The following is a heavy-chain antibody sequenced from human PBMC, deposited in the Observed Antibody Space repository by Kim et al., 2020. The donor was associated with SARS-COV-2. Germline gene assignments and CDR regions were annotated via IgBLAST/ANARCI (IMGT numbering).Heavy chain of an antibody. J-gene: IGHJ4*02. CDR3: ARDLVGAWGH. Sequence: STSYAEKYQGRVHMTGDTSTSTVYMELSSLRSEDTAVYYCARDLVGAWGHWGQGTLVTVSS. V-gene: IGHV1-46*01. D-gene: IGHD1-26*01. CDR2: ST.